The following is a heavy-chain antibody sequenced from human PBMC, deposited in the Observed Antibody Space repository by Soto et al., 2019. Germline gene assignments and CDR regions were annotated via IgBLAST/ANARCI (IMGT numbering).Heavy chain of an antibody. CDR3: ARALGDPLGKTEEY. CDR2: IYYSGST. V-gene: IGHV4-59*13. D-gene: IGHD1-26*01. Sequence: ETLPLTSTVTGLSISHYDWMWIRMTTGKGLESIGYIYYSGSTNYKPSLKSRVTISVDTSKNQFSLNLSSVTAADTAGYEGARALGDPLGKTEEYRGQGTRDSVS. CDR1: GLSISHYD. J-gene: IGHJ4*02.